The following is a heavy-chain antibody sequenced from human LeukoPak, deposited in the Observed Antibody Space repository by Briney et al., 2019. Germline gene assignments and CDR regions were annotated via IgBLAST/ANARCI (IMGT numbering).Heavy chain of an antibody. Sequence: PGGSLRLSCAASGFTFSSYWMHWVRQAPGKGLVWVSRINSDGSSTSYADSVKGRFTISRDNAKNTLYLQMNSLRVEDTAVYYCAKCPGELNIAARWARLDYFDYWGQGTLVTVSS. J-gene: IGHJ4*02. D-gene: IGHD6-6*01. CDR2: INSDGSST. V-gene: IGHV3-74*01. CDR3: AKCPGELNIAARWARLDYFDY. CDR1: GFTFSSYW.